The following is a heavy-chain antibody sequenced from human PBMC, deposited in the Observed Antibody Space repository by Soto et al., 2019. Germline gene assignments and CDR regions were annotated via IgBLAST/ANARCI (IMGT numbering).Heavy chain of an antibody. Sequence: SGPTLVNPTQTLTLTCTFSGFSLGTAGVGVAWIRQPPGKALEWLALIYWNDDKRYSPSLESRLTITKDTSKNQVVLTMTNLDPVDTATYYCTHSHIIETTSGYNWFDPWGQGTLVTVSS. CDR1: GFSLGTAGVG. CDR2: IYWNDDK. CDR3: THSHIIETTSGYNWFDP. J-gene: IGHJ5*02. V-gene: IGHV2-5*01. D-gene: IGHD1-7*01.